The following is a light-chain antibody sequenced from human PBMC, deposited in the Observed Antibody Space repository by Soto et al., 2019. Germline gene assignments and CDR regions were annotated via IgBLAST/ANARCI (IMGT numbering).Light chain of an antibody. CDR2: SNN. Sequence: QSVLTQPPSASGTPGQRVTISCSGSSSNIGSNYVYWYQQLLGTAPKLLIYSNNQRPSGVPDRFSGSKSGTSASLAISGLRSEDEADYYCAAWDDSEGVVFGGGTKLTVL. CDR1: SSNIGSNY. J-gene: IGLJ2*01. CDR3: AAWDDSEGVV. V-gene: IGLV1-47*02.